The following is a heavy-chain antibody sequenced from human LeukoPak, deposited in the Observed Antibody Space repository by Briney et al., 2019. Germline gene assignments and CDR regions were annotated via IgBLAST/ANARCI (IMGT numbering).Heavy chain of an antibody. CDR3: AKRPSDYGDCVTYFDY. CDR1: GFSFIRYG. V-gene: IGHV3-30*18. CDR2: ISDDGRNK. J-gene: IGHJ4*02. Sequence: GGSLRLSCAASGFSFIRYGMHWVRQASGKGLEWVGVISDDGRNKNYADSVKGRFTISRDNSKDTLYLQMNSLRDEDTAVYYCAKRPSDYGDCVTYFDYWGQGTLVTVSS. D-gene: IGHD4-17*01.